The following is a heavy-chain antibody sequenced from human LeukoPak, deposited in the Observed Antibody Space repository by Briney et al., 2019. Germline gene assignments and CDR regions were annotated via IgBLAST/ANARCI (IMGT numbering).Heavy chain of an antibody. J-gene: IGHJ4*02. D-gene: IGHD6-13*01. CDR2: ISYDGSNK. CDR1: GFTFSSYG. Sequence: GGSLRLSCAASGFTFSSYGMHWVRQAPGKGLEWVAVISYDGSNKYYADSVKGRFTISGDNSRNTLHLQMNSLRAEDTAVYYCALESAGTLRYWGQGTLVTVSS. V-gene: IGHV3-30*03. CDR3: ALESAGTLRY.